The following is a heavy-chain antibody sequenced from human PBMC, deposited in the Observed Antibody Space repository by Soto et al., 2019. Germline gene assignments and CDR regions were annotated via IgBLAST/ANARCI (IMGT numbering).Heavy chain of an antibody. V-gene: IGHV3-48*02. CDR2: ISSSSSTI. D-gene: IGHD3-22*01. J-gene: IGHJ6*02. CDR1: GFTFSSYS. Sequence: PGGSLRLSCAASGFTFSSYSMNWVRQAPGKGLEWVSYISSSSSTIYYADSVKGRFTISRDNAKNSLYLQMNSLRDEDTAVYYCARDLSKIGSDSSGYYYTSYYYYYYGMDVWGQGTTVTVSS. CDR3: ARDLSKIGSDSSGYYYTSYYYYYYGMDV.